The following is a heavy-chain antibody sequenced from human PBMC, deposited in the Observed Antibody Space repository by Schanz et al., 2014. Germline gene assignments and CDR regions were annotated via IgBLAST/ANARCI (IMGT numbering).Heavy chain of an antibody. CDR3: AKKGGDYGSGSYQIIDD. D-gene: IGHD3-10*01. J-gene: IGHJ4*02. Sequence: EVQVVESGGDLVQPGGSLRLSCEASGFTFSSFAMSWVRQAPGKGLEWVSYIGGSGSDTYYADSVRGRFTISRDNSKNMLYLQMNSLRADDTAVYYCAKKGGDYGSGSYQIIDDWGQGTLVTVSS. CDR1: GFTFSSFA. V-gene: IGHV3-23*04. CDR2: IGGSGSDT.